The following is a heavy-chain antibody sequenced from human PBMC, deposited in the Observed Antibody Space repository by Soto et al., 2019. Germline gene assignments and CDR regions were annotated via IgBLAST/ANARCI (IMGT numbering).Heavy chain of an antibody. Sequence: GGSLRLSCVASGFSLSDYYMAWIRQAPGKGLEWLSYITGTSDSIHYADSVRGRFIISRDNAKNSLYLQMNSLRVDDTAVYYCARDFRNKGLDVWGQGTTVTVSS. J-gene: IGHJ6*02. CDR1: GFSLSDYY. CDR2: ITGTSDSI. V-gene: IGHV3-11*01. CDR3: ARDFRNKGLDV.